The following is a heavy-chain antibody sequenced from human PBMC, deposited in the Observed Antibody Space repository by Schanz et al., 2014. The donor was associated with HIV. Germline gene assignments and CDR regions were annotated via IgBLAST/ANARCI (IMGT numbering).Heavy chain of an antibody. CDR3: ARGQDWPGPQLDH. D-gene: IGHD3-9*01. Sequence: QVQLVQSGAEVKKPGASVRVSCKASDYLFSRYGISWVRQAPGQGLEWMGWINTSTGNVDYSQNFQARVTLTTDTSTRTVYMELRSLRSDDTAVYYCARGQDWPGPQLDHWGHGTLVIVSS. J-gene: IGHJ5*02. CDR1: DYLFSRYG. CDR2: INTSTGNV. V-gene: IGHV1-18*01.